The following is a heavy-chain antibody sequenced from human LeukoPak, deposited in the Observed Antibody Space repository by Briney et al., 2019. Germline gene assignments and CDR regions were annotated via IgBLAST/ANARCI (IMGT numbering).Heavy chain of an antibody. CDR3: AREGPRGNSQFDY. Sequence: GGSLGLSCAAAGFTFSNYGMHWVRQAPGRGRGWVALIWYDGSNKYYTDSVKGRLTISRDNSKDTLFLQMNGLRAEDTAVYYCAREGPRGNSQFDYWGQGTLVTVSS. J-gene: IGHJ4*02. CDR2: IWYDGSNK. CDR1: GFTFSNYG. V-gene: IGHV3-33*01. D-gene: IGHD2/OR15-2a*01.